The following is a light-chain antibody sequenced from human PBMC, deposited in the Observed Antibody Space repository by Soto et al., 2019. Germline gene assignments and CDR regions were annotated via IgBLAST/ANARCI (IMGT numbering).Light chain of an antibody. CDR2: DAS. J-gene: IGKJ1*01. Sequence: DIRMTQSPSTLSASVGDRVTITCRASQSISSWLAWYQQRPGKAPKLLIYDASSLESGVPSRFSGSGSGTDFTLTISSLQPEDFATYFCQQTYSAPPTFGQGTKVDI. CDR3: QQTYSAPPT. CDR1: QSISSW. V-gene: IGKV1-5*01.